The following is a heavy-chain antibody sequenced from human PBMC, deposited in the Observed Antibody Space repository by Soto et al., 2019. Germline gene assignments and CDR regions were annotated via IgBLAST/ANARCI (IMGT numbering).Heavy chain of an antibody. CDR1: GGPVSSGDFY. CDR2: IYYSAIT. J-gene: IGHJ6*02. V-gene: IGHV4-61*08. Sequence: SETLSLTCIVSGGPVSSGDFYWTWIRQPPGRGLDWIGSIYYSAITKYSPSLKSRVSISLDASSNQLSLNLNSVTAADTAVYYCARGPLDHDISIGASYYYPMDVWRRGTTVTVSS. D-gene: IGHD3-9*01. CDR3: ARGPLDHDISIGASYYYPMDV.